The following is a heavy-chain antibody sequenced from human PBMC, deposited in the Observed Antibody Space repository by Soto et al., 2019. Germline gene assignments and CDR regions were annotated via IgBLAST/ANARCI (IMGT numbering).Heavy chain of an antibody. CDR2: IYYSGST. D-gene: IGHD2-2*01. J-gene: IGHJ4*02. Sequence: SETLSLTCTVSGGSISSYYWSWIRQPPGKGLEWIGYIYYSGSTYYNPSLKSRVTISVDTSKNQFSLKLSSVTAADTAVYYCARGRLVPAVNFDYWGQGALVTVSS. CDR1: GGSISSYY. CDR3: ARGRLVPAVNFDY. V-gene: IGHV4-59*04.